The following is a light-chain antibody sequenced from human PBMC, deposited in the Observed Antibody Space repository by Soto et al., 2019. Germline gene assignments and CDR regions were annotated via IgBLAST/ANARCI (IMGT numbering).Light chain of an antibody. Sequence: DIQMTQSPSTLSASLGDRVTITCRASQSISSWLACYQQKPGKAPDLLIHTASTLESGVSSRFNGSGSGTDFTLTVSSLQPDDFATYYCQQYNSYPITFGQGTRLEIK. V-gene: IGKV1-5*03. CDR3: QQYNSYPIT. CDR1: QSISSW. CDR2: TAS. J-gene: IGKJ5*01.